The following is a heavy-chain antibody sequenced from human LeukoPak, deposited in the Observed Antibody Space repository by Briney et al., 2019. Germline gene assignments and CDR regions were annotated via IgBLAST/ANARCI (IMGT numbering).Heavy chain of an antibody. CDR3: ARDIGSVRLDY. V-gene: IGHV3-23*01. D-gene: IGHD5-12*01. CDR1: GFTFSRYV. Sequence: QPGGSLRLSCAASGFTFSRYVMSWVRQAPGKGLEWVSTITGSSTGDTYYADSVRGRFTISRDDSKNTLNLQMNSLRAEDTAVYYCARDIGSVRLDYWGQGALVSVSS. CDR2: ITGSSTGDT. J-gene: IGHJ4*02.